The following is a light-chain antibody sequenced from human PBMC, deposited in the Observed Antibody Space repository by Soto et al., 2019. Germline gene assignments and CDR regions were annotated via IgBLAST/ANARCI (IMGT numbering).Light chain of an antibody. V-gene: IGKV1-12*01. J-gene: IGKJ2*01. CDR2: AAS. CDR3: QQANSFPYT. Sequence: DIQMTQSPSSVSASVGDRVTITCRASQNISSWLAWYQQKPGKAPKLLIYAASSLQSGVPSRFRGGGSVTHFTLSIKSLQPGDFATYYCQQANSFPYTFGQGNKLVIK. CDR1: QNISSW.